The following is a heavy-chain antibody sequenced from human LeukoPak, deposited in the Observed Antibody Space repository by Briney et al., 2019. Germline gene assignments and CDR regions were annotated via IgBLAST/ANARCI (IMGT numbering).Heavy chain of an antibody. CDR3: AKGISSGYPDAFDI. CDR2: ISWNSGSI. J-gene: IGHJ3*02. V-gene: IGHV3-9*03. D-gene: IGHD3-22*01. CDR1: GFTFDDYA. Sequence: PGRSLRLSCAASGFTFDDYAMHWVRQAPGKGLEWVSGISWNSGSIGYADSVEGRFTISRDNAKNSLYLQMNSLRAEDMALYYCAKGISSGYPDAFDIWGQGTMVTVSS.